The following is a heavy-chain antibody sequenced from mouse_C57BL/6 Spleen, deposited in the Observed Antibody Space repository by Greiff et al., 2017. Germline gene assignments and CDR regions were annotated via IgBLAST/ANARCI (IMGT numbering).Heavy chain of an antibody. J-gene: IGHJ4*01. D-gene: IGHD1-1*01. CDR3: ASSRDGSSFYYAMDY. V-gene: IGHV14-2*01. Sequence: VQLQESGAELVKPGASVKLSCTASGFNITDYYMPWVKQRTEQGLEWIGRIDPEDGETKYAPKFQGKATITADTSSNTAYLQLSSLTSEDTAVYYCASSRDGSSFYYAMDYWGQGTSVTVSS. CDR1: GFNITDYY. CDR2: IDPEDGET.